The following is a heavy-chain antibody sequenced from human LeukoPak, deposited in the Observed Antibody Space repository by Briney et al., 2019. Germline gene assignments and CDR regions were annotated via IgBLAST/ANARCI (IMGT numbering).Heavy chain of an antibody. D-gene: IGHD5-18*01. J-gene: IGHJ4*02. Sequence: PSETLSLTCTVSGGSISSSSYYWGWIRQPPGKGLEWIGYIYYSGSTNYNPSLKSRVTISVDTSKNQFSLKLSSVTAADTAVYYCARDGHIYGTDYWGQGTLVTVSS. CDR1: GGSISSSSYY. CDR2: IYYSGST. V-gene: IGHV4-61*05. CDR3: ARDGHIYGTDY.